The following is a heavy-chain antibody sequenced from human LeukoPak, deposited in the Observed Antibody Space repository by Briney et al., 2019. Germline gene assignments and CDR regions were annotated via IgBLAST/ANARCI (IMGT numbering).Heavy chain of an antibody. Sequence: ASVKVSCKASGYTFTSYYMHWVRQAPGQGLEWMGIINPSGGSTSYAQKFQGRVTMTRDTSTSTAYMELSSLRSEDTAVYYCARRYSSSWALYYMDVWGKGTTVTISS. CDR2: INPSGGST. J-gene: IGHJ6*03. CDR1: GYTFTSYY. D-gene: IGHD6-13*01. CDR3: ARRYSSSWALYYMDV. V-gene: IGHV1-46*01.